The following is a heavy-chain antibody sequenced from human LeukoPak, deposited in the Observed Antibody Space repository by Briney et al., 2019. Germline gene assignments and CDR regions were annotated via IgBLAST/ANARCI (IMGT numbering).Heavy chain of an antibody. Sequence: ASVKVSCKASGYTFTGYYMHWVRQAPGQGLEWMRRINPNSGGTNYAQKFQGRVTMTRDTSISTAYMELSRLRSDDTAVYYCARPYYGSGSYLGYWGQGTLVTVSS. CDR1: GYTFTGYY. D-gene: IGHD3-10*01. J-gene: IGHJ4*02. V-gene: IGHV1-2*06. CDR2: INPNSGGT. CDR3: ARPYYGSGSYLGY.